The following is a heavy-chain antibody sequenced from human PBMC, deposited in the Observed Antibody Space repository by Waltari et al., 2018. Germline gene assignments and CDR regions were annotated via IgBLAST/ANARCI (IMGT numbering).Heavy chain of an antibody. CDR1: GFTFSSYW. V-gene: IGHV3-74*01. CDR2: IDGDGRNT. D-gene: IGHD3-10*01. CDR3: VRDNWLYGMDV. J-gene: IGHJ6*02. Sequence: EVQLVEPGGGLVQPGGSLRLSCAASGFTFSSYWIHWVRRAPGKGLVVVYRIDGDGRNTDYAAAVRGRFTISIDNYENTLYLQMTSLRTDDTAVYYCVRDNWLYGMDVWGQGTTVTVSS.